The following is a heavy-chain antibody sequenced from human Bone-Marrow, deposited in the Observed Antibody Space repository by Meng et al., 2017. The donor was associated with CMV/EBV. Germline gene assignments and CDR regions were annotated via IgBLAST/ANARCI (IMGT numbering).Heavy chain of an antibody. CDR2: ISSSSSYI. Sequence: GGSLRLSCAASGFTFSTYSMNWVRQAPGKGLEWVSSISSSSSYIYYADSVKGRFTISRDNAKNSLYLQMNSLRPEDTAVYYCARDQGVETTVTNARYGMDVWGQGTTVTASS. V-gene: IGHV3-21*01. CDR3: ARDQGVETTVTNARYGMDV. D-gene: IGHD4-11*01. CDR1: GFTFSTYS. J-gene: IGHJ6*02.